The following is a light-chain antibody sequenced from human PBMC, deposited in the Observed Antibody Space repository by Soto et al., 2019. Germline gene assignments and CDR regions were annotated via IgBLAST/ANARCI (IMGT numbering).Light chain of an antibody. J-gene: IGKJ4*01. CDR3: QRRSF. V-gene: IGKV3-11*01. CDR1: QSVSSY. Sequence: EIQLTLSQGTLSLSQADRATLSCRASQSVSSYLAWYQQKPGQAPRLLIYDASNRATGIPARFSGSGSGTDFTLTNSSLEPEDFAVYYCQRRSFFGGGTKVDIK. CDR2: DAS.